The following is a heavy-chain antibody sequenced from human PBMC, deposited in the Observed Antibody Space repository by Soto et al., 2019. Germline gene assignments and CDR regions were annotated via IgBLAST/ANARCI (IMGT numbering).Heavy chain of an antibody. CDR2: ISSRSDI. CDR3: AREYTAWPLAYGLDV. CDR1: GFTFSNYS. V-gene: IGHV3-21*01. Sequence: GGSLRLSCVGSGFTFSNYSINWVRQAPGKGLEWVSSISSRSDIYYADSVKGRFSISRDNAKNSVSLQMNSLRAEDTAVYYCAREYTAWPLAYGLDVWGQGTTVTV. D-gene: IGHD2-2*02. J-gene: IGHJ6*02.